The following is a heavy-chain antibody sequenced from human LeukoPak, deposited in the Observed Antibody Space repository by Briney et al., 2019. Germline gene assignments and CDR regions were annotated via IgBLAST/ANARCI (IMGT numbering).Heavy chain of an antibody. J-gene: IGHJ4*02. Sequence: PGGSLRLSCAASGFTFSDYDMSWIRQAPGKGLEWVSYISSSSSYTKYADSVKGRFTISRDNAKNSLYLQMNSLRAEDTAVYYCARDGGIVDYWGREPWSPSPQ. D-gene: IGHD3-16*01. V-gene: IGHV3-11*05. CDR2: ISSSSSYT. CDR3: ARDGGIVDY. CDR1: GFTFSDYD.